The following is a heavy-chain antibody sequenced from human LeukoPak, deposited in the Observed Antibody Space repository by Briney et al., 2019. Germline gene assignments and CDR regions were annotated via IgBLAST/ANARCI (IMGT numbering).Heavy chain of an antibody. V-gene: IGHV4-39*01. Sequence: SETLSLTCTVSGGSISSSTYYWGWIRQPPGKGLEWIGSLHNSASTHYNPSLKSRVTMAVDTSKNQFSLKLRSVTAADTAIYYCARNKTITAAGTFDYWGQGTLVTVSS. J-gene: IGHJ4*02. CDR2: LHNSAST. D-gene: IGHD6-13*01. CDR3: ARNKTITAAGTFDY. CDR1: GGSISSSTYY.